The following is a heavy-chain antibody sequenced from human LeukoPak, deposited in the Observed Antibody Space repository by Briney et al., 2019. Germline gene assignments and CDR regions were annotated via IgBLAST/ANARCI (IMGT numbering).Heavy chain of an antibody. D-gene: IGHD2-2*02. V-gene: IGHV1-2*02. CDR1: EYTFSAHY. J-gene: IGHJ4*02. CDR3: ARVPGPYTTSRFDF. CDR2: IDPASGGT. Sequence: ASVKVSCKTSEYTFSAHYLHWVRQAPGQRPEWVGRIDPASGGTHYAQKFQGRVTVTRDTSTTTVDMELSGLRSDDTAVYYCARVPGPYTTSRFDFWGQGTLVTVSS.